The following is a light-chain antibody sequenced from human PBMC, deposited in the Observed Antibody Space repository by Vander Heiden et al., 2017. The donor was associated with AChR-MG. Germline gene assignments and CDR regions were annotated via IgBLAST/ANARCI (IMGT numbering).Light chain of an antibody. CDR3: QLYGSSPRPT. Sequence: EIVLTQSPGTLSLSPGERATLACRAGQSVSSSYLAGYQQKPGQAPRLLIYGASSRATGIPDRFSGRGYGTDFTLTISRLEPEDFAVYYCQLYGSSPRPTFGGGTKVEIK. CDR1: QSVSSSY. J-gene: IGKJ4*01. V-gene: IGKV3-20*01. CDR2: GAS.